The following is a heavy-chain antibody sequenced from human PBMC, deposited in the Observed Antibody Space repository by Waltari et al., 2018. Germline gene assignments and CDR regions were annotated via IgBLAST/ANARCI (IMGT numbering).Heavy chain of an antibody. Sequence: QVQLVQSGAEVKKPGASVKVSCKASGYTFTSYGISWVRQAPGQGLEWMGWISAYNGNTNYAQKLQGRVTMSTDTSTSTAYMELRSLRSDDTAVYYCARGRSLVVAAPSGAFDIWGQGTMVTVSS. J-gene: IGHJ3*02. CDR2: ISAYNGNT. V-gene: IGHV1-18*01. CDR3: ARGRSLVVAAPSGAFDI. CDR1: GYTFTSYG. D-gene: IGHD2-15*01.